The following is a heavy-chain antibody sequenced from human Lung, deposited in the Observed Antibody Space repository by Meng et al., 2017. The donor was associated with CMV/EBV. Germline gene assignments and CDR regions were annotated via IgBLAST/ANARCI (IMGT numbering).Heavy chain of an antibody. V-gene: IGHV4-4*02. CDR1: GGSIGSSNW. J-gene: IGHJ4*02. Sequence: GTRSPTCAVSGGSIGSSNWWIWVRQPPGKGLEWIGEIYHSWSTNYNPSLKSRVTISVDKSKNQFSLKLSSVTAADTAVYYCARVVTALWGYYFDYWGQGTLVTVSS. D-gene: IGHD2-21*02. CDR3: ARVVTALWGYYFDY. CDR2: IYHSWST.